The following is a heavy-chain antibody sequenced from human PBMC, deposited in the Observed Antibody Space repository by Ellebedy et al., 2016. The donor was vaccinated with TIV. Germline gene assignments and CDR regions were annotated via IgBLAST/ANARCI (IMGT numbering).Heavy chain of an antibody. CDR1: GFTVSSNY. CDR3: ARYCTTTSCYSRHGGGHDY. J-gene: IGHJ4*02. CDR2: IYTSGYT. D-gene: IGHD2-2*02. V-gene: IGHV3-53*01. Sequence: GGSLRLXXAASGFTVSSNYMSWVRQAPGKGLEWVSVIYTSGYTYYADSVKGRFTISRDNSKNTLYFEMNSLRAEDTAVYYCARYCTTTSCYSRHGGGHDYWGQGTPVAVSS.